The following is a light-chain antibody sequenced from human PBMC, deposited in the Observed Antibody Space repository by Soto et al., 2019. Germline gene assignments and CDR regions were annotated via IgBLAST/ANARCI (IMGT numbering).Light chain of an antibody. CDR1: QSVSSSY. V-gene: IGKV3-20*01. Sequence: EIVLTQSPGTLSLSPGEIATLSCRASQSVSSSYLAWHQQKPGQAPRLLIYGASSRATGIPDRFSGSGSGTDFTLTISRLEPEDFAVYYCHQSSSSRTLGQGPKVEIK. CDR2: GAS. J-gene: IGKJ1*01. CDR3: HQSSSSRT.